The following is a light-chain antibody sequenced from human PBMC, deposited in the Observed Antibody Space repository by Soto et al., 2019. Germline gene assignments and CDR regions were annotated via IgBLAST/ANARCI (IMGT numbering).Light chain of an antibody. CDR2: SNN. J-gene: IGLJ2*01. CDR3: AAWDDSLDAVL. CDR1: TSNIGSNT. V-gene: IGLV1-44*01. Sequence: QLVLTQPPSASGTPGQRVTISCSGSTSNIGSNTVNWYQQVPGTAPKLLIYSNNQRPSGVPDRFSGSKSGTSVSLAISGLQSEDEADYYCAAWDDSLDAVLFGGGTKLTVL.